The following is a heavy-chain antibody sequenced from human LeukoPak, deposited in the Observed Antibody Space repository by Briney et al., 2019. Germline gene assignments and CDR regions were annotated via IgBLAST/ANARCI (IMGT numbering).Heavy chain of an antibody. Sequence: GGSLRLSCTTSGITFSNSWMSWVRQAPGKGLERVATIRPDGSEGYYADSVRGRFTISRDNSKNSFYLQMSSLRAEDTGVFYCARDVAYSAFDHWGQGTPVTVSS. CDR1: GITFSNSW. CDR3: ARDVAYSAFDH. J-gene: IGHJ4*02. D-gene: IGHD2-21*01. V-gene: IGHV3-7*01. CDR2: IRPDGSEG.